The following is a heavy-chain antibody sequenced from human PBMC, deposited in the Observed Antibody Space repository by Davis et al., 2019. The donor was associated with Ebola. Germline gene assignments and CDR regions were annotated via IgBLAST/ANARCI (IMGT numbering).Heavy chain of an antibody. CDR3: AKYTHYDFLSGYPQYYYYYGLDV. CDR2: YYYTGNT. V-gene: IGHV4-61*08. Sequence: SETLSLTCAVSGAFVSSGGYSWIWIRQPPGKGLEWIGHYYYTGNTYYSPSLRSRVTISVDAPKNVFSLKLSSVTAADTAVYYCAKYTHYDFLSGYPQYYYYYGLDVWGKGTTVTVSS. CDR1: GAFVSSGGYS. D-gene: IGHD3-3*01. J-gene: IGHJ6*04.